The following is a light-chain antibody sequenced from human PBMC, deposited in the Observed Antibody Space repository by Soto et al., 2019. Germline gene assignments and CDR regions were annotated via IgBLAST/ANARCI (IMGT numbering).Light chain of an antibody. CDR2: EAS. Sequence: IMFTRSPATLSLSPGETATLSCRASQSVRNYLAWYQQKPGQAPRLLIYEASNRATGIPARFSGTGSETDFTLTISSLEPEDFAIYYCQQRSKMPLTFGHGTKVDIK. J-gene: IGKJ1*01. V-gene: IGKV3-11*01. CDR1: QSVRNY. CDR3: QQRSKMPLT.